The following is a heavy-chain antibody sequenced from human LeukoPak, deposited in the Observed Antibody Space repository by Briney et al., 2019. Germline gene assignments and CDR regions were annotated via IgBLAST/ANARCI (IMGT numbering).Heavy chain of an antibody. CDR1: GGSISSSSYY. J-gene: IGHJ4*02. Sequence: SETLSLTCTVSGGSISSSSYYWGWIRQPPGKGLEWIGSIYYSGSTYYNPSLKSRVTISVDTSKNQFSLKLSSVTAADTAVYYCAREGIAVGGGYWGQGTLVTVSS. V-gene: IGHV4-39*07. CDR3: AREGIAVGGGY. CDR2: IYYSGST. D-gene: IGHD6-19*01.